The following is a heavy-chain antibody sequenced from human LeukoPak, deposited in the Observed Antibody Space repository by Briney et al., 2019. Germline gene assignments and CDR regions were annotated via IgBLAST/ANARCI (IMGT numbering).Heavy chain of an antibody. CDR3: ARERAVAGTAPPVWQYYYYYMDV. CDR2: INPSGGST. J-gene: IGHJ6*03. Sequence: GASVKVSCKASGYTFTSYYMHWVRQAPGQGLEWMGIINPSGGSTSYAQKFQGRVTMTRDVSTSTVYMELSSLRSEDTAVYYCARERAVAGTAPPVWQYYYYYMDVWGKGTTVTVSS. V-gene: IGHV1-46*01. D-gene: IGHD6-19*01. CDR1: GYTFTSYY.